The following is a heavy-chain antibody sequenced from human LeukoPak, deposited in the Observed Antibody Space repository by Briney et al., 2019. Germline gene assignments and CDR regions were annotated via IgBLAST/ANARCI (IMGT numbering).Heavy chain of an antibody. D-gene: IGHD3-16*01. J-gene: IGHJ4*02. V-gene: IGHV3-21*01. CDR2: ISSSSSYI. Sequence: GGSLRLSCAASGFTFSSYSMYSVRQAPGKGLEWVSSISSSSSYIYYADSVKGRFTISRDNAKNSLYLQMNSLRAEDTAVYYCARDYGPNYFDYWGQGTLVTVSS. CDR3: ARDYGPNYFDY. CDR1: GFTFSSYS.